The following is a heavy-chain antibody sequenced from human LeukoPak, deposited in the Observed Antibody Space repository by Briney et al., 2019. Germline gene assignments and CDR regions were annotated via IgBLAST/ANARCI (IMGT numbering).Heavy chain of an antibody. D-gene: IGHD3-22*01. Sequence: GGSLRRSCAASGFTFDDYAMHWVRQAPGKGLEWVSGISWNSGSIGYADSVKGRFTISRDNAKNSLYLQMNSLRAEDTALYYCAKDKDYYDSATFDYWGQGTLVTVSS. CDR2: ISWNSGSI. CDR1: GFTFDDYA. V-gene: IGHV3-9*01. J-gene: IGHJ4*02. CDR3: AKDKDYYDSATFDY.